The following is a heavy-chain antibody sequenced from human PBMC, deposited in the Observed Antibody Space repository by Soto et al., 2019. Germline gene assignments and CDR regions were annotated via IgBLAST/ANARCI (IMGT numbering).Heavy chain of an antibody. CDR2: ISRSGDRT. Sequence: EVQLVESGEGLVQPGGSLRLSCAASGFTFSSYNIHWIRQAPGKGLEFVSAISRSGDRTYYADSVKGRFTITRDNSKNTLRLQMGSRSAEDMAVYYCARARCSSGQCYYFDYWGRGALVSVSS. V-gene: IGHV3-64*02. CDR1: GFTFSSYN. J-gene: IGHJ4*02. D-gene: IGHD2-15*01. CDR3: ARARCSSGQCYYFDY.